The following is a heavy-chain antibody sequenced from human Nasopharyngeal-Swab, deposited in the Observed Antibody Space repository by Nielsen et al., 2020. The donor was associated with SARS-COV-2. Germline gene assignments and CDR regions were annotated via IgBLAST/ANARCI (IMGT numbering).Heavy chain of an antibody. Sequence: WIRQPPGKGLEWIGEIYHSGSTNYNPSLKSRVTISVDKSKNQFSLKLSSVTAADTAVYYCARCSGWDRGNDYWGQGTLVTVSS. CDR2: IYHSGST. CDR3: ARCSGWDRGNDY. V-gene: IGHV4-4*02. D-gene: IGHD6-19*01. J-gene: IGHJ4*02.